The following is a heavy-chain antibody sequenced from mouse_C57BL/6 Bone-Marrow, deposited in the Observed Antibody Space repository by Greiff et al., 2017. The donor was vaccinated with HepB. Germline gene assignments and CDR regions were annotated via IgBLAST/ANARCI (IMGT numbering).Heavy chain of an antibody. CDR2: IYPGSGNT. J-gene: IGHJ4*01. Sequence: VQLQQSGPELVKPGASVKISCKASGYSFTSYYIHWVKQRPGQGLEWIGWIYPGSGNTKYNEKFKGKATLTADTSSSTAYMQLSSLTSADSAVYYCAGSLNGNYAAMDYWGQGTSVTVSS. D-gene: IGHD2-1*01. CDR3: AGSLNGNYAAMDY. V-gene: IGHV1-66*01. CDR1: GYSFTSYY.